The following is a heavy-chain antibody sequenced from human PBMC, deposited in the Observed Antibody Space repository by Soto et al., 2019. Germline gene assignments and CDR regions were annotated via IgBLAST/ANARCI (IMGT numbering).Heavy chain of an antibody. J-gene: IGHJ6*02. CDR2: ISYDGRNK. Sequence: QEQLVQSGGGVVQPGRFLRLSCAASGFKFSSYGMHWVRQAPGKGLEWVAAISYDGRNKYYADSVKGRFTISRDNSENTLFLQMNSLRGDDTAVYYCAKDWKWEAFYYGMNVWGQGTTVTVSS. D-gene: IGHD1-26*01. V-gene: IGHV3-30*18. CDR3: AKDWKWEAFYYGMNV. CDR1: GFKFSSYG.